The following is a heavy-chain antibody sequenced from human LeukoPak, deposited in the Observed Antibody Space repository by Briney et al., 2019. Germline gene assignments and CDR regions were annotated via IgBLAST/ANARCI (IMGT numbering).Heavy chain of an antibody. CDR3: ARERTFYYMDV. CDR2: IYYSGST. Sequence: SETLSLTCTVSGGSISSGGYYWGCNRQHPGKGLEWIGYIYYSGSTYYNPSLKSRVTISVDTSKNQFFLKLSSVTAADTAVYYCARERTFYYMDVWGKGTTVTVSS. D-gene: IGHD2/OR15-2a*01. J-gene: IGHJ6*03. CDR1: GGSISSGGYY. V-gene: IGHV4-31*03.